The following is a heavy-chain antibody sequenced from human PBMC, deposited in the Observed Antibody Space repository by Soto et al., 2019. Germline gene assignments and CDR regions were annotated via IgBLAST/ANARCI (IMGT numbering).Heavy chain of an antibody. CDR1: GGSFSGYY. V-gene: IGHV4-34*01. CDR3: ARGRRQWLVDYYYGMDV. CDR2: INHSGST. D-gene: IGHD6-19*01. Sequence: SETLSLTCAVYGGSFSGYYWSWIRQPPGKGLEWIGEINHSGSTNYNPSLKSRVTISVDTSKNQFSLKLSSVTAADTAVYYCARGRRQWLVDYYYGMDVWGQGTTVTVS. J-gene: IGHJ6*02.